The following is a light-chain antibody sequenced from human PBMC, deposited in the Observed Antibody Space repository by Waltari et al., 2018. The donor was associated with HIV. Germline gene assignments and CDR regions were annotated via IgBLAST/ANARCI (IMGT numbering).Light chain of an antibody. J-gene: IGLJ2*01. CDR1: SPNIRPHF. V-gene: IGLV1-51*01. CDR2: DNN. Sequence: QSVLTQPPSVSAPLGQTVSISCSGFSPNIRPHFYSWYHQLPGKAPKLLIFDNNKRPAGIPDRVSASKSGTSATLAITGLQTGDESDYYCGTWDNSLKTVVFGGGTKVTVL. CDR3: GTWDNSLKTVV.